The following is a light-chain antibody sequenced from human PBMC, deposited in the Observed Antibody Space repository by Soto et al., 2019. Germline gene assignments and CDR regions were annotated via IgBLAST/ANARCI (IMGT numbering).Light chain of an antibody. Sequence: EIVLTQSPGTLSLSPGERATLSCRASQNVRSNYLAWYQHKPGQAPRLLIYGASNRATGIPDRFSGSGSGTDFTLTISRLEPEDFAVFYCQQFDKSPWTFGQGTKVEIK. V-gene: IGKV3-20*01. CDR1: QNVRSNY. CDR3: QQFDKSPWT. J-gene: IGKJ1*01. CDR2: GAS.